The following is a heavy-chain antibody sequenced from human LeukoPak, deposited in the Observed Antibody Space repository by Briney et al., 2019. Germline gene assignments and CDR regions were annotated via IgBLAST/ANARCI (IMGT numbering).Heavy chain of an antibody. CDR3: ARGYSSSWYRRYYYYGMDV. CDR2: IIPIFVTA. V-gene: IGHV1-69*01. J-gene: IGHJ6*02. CDR1: GGTFSSYA. Sequence: SAKVSCKASGGTFSSYAISWVRQAPGQGLEWMGGIIPIFVTANYAQKFQGRVTITADESTSTAYMELSSLRSEDTAVYYCARGYSSSWYRRYYYYGMDVWGQGTTVTVSS. D-gene: IGHD6-13*01.